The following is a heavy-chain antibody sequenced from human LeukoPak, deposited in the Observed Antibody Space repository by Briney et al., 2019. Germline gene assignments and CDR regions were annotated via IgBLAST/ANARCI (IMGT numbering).Heavy chain of an antibody. J-gene: IGHJ4*02. Sequence: GGSLRLSCTASGFTFGDYAMSWVRQAPGKGLEWVGFIRSKAYGGTTEYAASVKGRFTISRDDSKSIAYLQMNSLKTEDTAVYYCTRKGLYGDYRTDYWGQGTLVTVSS. CDR2: IRSKAYGGTT. V-gene: IGHV3-49*04. CDR3: TRKGLYGDYRTDY. D-gene: IGHD4-17*01. CDR1: GFTFGDYA.